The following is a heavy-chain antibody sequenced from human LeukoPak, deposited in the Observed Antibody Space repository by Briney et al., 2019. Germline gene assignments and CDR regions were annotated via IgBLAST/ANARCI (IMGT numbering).Heavy chain of an antibody. J-gene: IGHJ4*02. D-gene: IGHD1-26*01. CDR3: ARRRDLYSGSYYPFDY. Sequence: GESLTISCKGSGYSFTSYWIGWVRQMPGKGLEWMGIIYPGDSETRYSPSFQGQVTISADKSISTAYLQWSSLKASDTAMYYCARRRDLYSGSYYPFDYWGQGTLVTVSS. CDR1: GYSFTSYW. CDR2: IYPGDSET. V-gene: IGHV5-51*01.